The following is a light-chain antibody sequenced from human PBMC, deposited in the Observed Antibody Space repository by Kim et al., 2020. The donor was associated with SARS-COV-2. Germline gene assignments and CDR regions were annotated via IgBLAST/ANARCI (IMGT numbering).Light chain of an antibody. J-gene: IGKJ1*01. Sequence: SPEVSAALSLRASHSVGNNYLYWYQHDPGIPPRLIFYAASTRAAVTPDWYVGSGCGTYFTPTISLVDAENSVLYYWQQYGSSPWAFGQGTKVDIK. CDR3: QQYGSSPWA. CDR1: HSVGNNY. V-gene: IGKV3-20*01. CDR2: AAS.